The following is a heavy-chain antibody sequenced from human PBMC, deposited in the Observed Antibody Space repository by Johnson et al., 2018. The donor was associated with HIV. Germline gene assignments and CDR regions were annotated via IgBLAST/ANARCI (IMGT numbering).Heavy chain of an antibody. CDR3: AKEGRYGALPLWFDI. Sequence: VHLVESGGGVVRPGGSLRLSCAASGFTFSSYDMHWVRQATGKGLEWVSTIGTAGDTYYPGSVKGRFTVSREDAKNSLYLQMSSLRAEDTAVYYCAKEGRYGALPLWFDIWGQGTMVTVSS. D-gene: IGHD4/OR15-4a*01. J-gene: IGHJ3*02. CDR2: IGTAGDT. V-gene: IGHV3-13*01. CDR1: GFTFSSYD.